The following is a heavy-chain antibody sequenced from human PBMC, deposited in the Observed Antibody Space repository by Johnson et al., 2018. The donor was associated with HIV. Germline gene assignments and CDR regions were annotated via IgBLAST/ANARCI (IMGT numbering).Heavy chain of an antibody. V-gene: IGHV3-30*04. CDR2: ISYDGSNK. D-gene: IGHD6-6*01. Sequence: QVQLVESGGGVVQPGRSLRLSCAASGFTFISYAMHWVRQAPGKGLEWVAVISYDGSNKYFADSVKGRFTISRYNSKNTLYLQMKSLRGEDTAVYSCARGRSSSSTAAFDIWGQGTMVTVSS. J-gene: IGHJ3*02. CDR3: ARGRSSSSTAAFDI. CDR1: GFTFISYA.